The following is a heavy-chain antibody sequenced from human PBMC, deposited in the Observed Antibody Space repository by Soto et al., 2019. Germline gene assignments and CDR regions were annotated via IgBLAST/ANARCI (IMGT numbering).Heavy chain of an antibody. CDR2: INTGNGDT. D-gene: IGHD3-10*01. J-gene: IGHJ4*02. CDR3: LKDAPNGSIDD. V-gene: IGHV1-3*04. CDR1: GYTFTSYS. Sequence: QVQLVQSGAEVQKPGASVKLSCKASGYTFTSYSMHWVRQAPGQSLEWLGWINTGNGDTRYPQKFQGRVTVTRDTSASTVYMELSSLNSEDTAFYYCLKDAPNGSIDDWGQGTLVTVSS.